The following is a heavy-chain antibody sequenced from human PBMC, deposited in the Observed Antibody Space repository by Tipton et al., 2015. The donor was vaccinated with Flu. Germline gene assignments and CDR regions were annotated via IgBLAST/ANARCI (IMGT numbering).Heavy chain of an antibody. V-gene: IGHV4-38-2*01. Sequence: TLSLTCSVSGDSIGSDYFWGWIRQPPGKGLEWIGNIFHSGNTYHNPSLKSRVTISVDTSKNQFSLKLSSVTAADTAVYYCARHTGDSVRGVIDYWGQGTLVTVSS. D-gene: IGHD3-10*02. CDR3: ARHTGDSVRGVIDY. J-gene: IGHJ4*02. CDR2: IFHSGNT. CDR1: GDSIGSDYF.